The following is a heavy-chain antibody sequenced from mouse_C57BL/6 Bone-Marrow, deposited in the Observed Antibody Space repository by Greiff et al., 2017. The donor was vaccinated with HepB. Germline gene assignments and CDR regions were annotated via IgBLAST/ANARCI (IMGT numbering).Heavy chain of an antibody. CDR2: ISYDGSN. V-gene: IGHV3-6*01. J-gene: IGHJ2*01. CDR1: GYSITSGYY. Sequence: EVQLQQSGPGLVKPSQSLSLTCSVPGYSITSGYYWNWIRQFPGNKLEWMGYISYDGSNNYNPSLKNRISITRDTSKNQFFLKLNSVTTEDTATYYCARAKSLYYGSSYDYFDYWGQGTTLTVSS. D-gene: IGHD1-1*01. CDR3: ARAKSLYYGSSYDYFDY.